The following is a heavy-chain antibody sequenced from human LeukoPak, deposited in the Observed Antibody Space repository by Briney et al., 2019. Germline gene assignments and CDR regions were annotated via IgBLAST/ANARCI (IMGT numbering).Heavy chain of an antibody. CDR2: IYYSGST. V-gene: IGHV4-59*01. J-gene: IGHJ4*02. CDR3: ARHVGDYFDS. CDR1: GGSISSYY. D-gene: IGHD1-26*01. Sequence: SETLSLTCTVSGGSISSYYWSRIRQPPGKGLEWIGYIYYSGSTNYNPSLKSRVTISVDTSKNQFSLKLSSVTAADTAVYYCARHVGDYFDSWGQGILVTVSS.